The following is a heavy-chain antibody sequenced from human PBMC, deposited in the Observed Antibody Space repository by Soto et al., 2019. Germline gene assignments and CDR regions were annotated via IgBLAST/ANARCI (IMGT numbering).Heavy chain of an antibody. J-gene: IGHJ3*02. Sequence: GASVKVSCKASGGTFSSYTISWVRQAPGQGLEWMGRIIPILGIANYAQKFQGRVTITADKSTSTAYMELSSLRSEDTAVYYCARVQAVAGTVFAFDIWGQGTMVTVSS. CDR3: ARVQAVAGTVFAFDI. D-gene: IGHD6-19*01. CDR2: IIPILGIA. CDR1: GGTFSSYT. V-gene: IGHV1-69*02.